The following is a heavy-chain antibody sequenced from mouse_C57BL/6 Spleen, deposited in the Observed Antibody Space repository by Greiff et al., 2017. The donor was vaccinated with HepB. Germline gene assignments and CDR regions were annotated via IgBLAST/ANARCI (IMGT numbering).Heavy chain of an antibody. V-gene: IGHV5-17*01. J-gene: IGHJ2*01. CDR2: ISSGSSTI. D-gene: IGHD2-3*01. CDR1: GFTFSDYG. CDR3: AESGGYYYFDY. Sequence: EVHLVESGGGLVKPGGSLKLSCAASGFTFSDYGMHWVRQSPEKGLEWVAYISSGSSTICYADTVKGRFTISRDNAKNTLFLQMTSLRSEDTAMYYCAESGGYYYFDYWGQGTTLTVSS.